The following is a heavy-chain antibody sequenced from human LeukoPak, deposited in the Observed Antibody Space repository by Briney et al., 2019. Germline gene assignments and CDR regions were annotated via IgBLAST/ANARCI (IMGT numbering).Heavy chain of an antibody. CDR3: AKGPFGSCSSPSCYFFDY. V-gene: IGHV3-30*18. Sequence: GGSLRLSCSAYGFTFSGYEMHWVRQAPGKGLEWVAVISHDGSNKDYADSVKGRFTISRDNSKNTLYLEMNSLRVEDTAVYYCAKGPFGSCSSPSCYFFDYWGQGTLVSVSS. CDR1: GFTFSGYE. CDR2: ISHDGSNK. J-gene: IGHJ4*02. D-gene: IGHD2-2*01.